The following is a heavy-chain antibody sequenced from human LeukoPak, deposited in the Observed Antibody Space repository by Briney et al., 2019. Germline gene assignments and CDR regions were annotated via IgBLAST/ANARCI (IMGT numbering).Heavy chain of an antibody. CDR1: GYTFTSYD. J-gene: IGHJ4*02. D-gene: IGHD3-9*01. CDR2: MNPNSGNT. CDR3: AKASRPKVLRYFDCLDY. Sequence: ASVKVSCKASGYTFTSYDINWVRQATGQGLEWMGWMNPNSGNTGYAQKFQGRVTMTEDTSTDTAYMELSSLRSEDTAVYYCAKASRPKVLRYFDCLDYWGQGTLVTVSS. V-gene: IGHV1-8*01.